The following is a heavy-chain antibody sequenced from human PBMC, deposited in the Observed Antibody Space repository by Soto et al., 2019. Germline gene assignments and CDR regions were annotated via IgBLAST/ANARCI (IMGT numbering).Heavy chain of an antibody. CDR1: CGSVSSGSYY. Sequence: KSSETLSLTCTVSCGSVSSGSYYWSWIRQPPGKGLEWIGYIYYSGSTNYNPSLKSRVTISVDTSKNQFSLRLSSVTAADTAVYYCARARRVGATYYFDYWGQGTLVTVSS. D-gene: IGHD1-26*01. CDR3: ARARRVGATYYFDY. CDR2: IYYSGST. V-gene: IGHV4-61*01. J-gene: IGHJ4*02.